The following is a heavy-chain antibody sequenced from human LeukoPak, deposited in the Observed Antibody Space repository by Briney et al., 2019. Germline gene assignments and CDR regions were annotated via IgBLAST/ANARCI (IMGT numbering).Heavy chain of an antibody. V-gene: IGHV1-8*03. Sequence: GASVKVSCKASGYTFTSYDINWVRQATGQGLEWMEWMNPNSGNTGYAQKFQGRVTITRNTSISTAYTELSNLRSEDTAVYYCARLIAGSTSSESDYWGQGTLVTVSS. CDR1: GYTFTSYD. CDR2: MNPNSGNT. J-gene: IGHJ4*02. D-gene: IGHD2-2*01. CDR3: ARLIAGSTSSESDY.